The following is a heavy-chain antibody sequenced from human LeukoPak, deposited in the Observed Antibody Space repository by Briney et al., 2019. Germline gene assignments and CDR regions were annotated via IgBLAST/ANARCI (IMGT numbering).Heavy chain of an antibody. CDR2: IWYDGSSK. D-gene: IGHD3-10*01. V-gene: IGHV3-30*02. CDR1: GFTFSSYG. CDR3: AKGLTYGFDY. J-gene: IGHJ4*02. Sequence: PGGSLRLSCAASGFTFSSYGMHWVRQAPGKGLEWVAFIWYDGSSKYFADSVKGRFTISRDNSKNTLYLQMNSLRAEDTAVYYCAKGLTYGFDYWGQGTLVTVSS.